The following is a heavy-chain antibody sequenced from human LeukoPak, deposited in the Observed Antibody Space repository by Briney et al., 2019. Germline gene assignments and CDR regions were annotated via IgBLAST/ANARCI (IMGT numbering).Heavy chain of an antibody. V-gene: IGHV3-30*02. Sequence: GGSLRLSCAASGFTFSSSGMHWVRQAPGKGLEWVTFIRNDGSNKYYADSVKGRFTISRDNSKNTLYLQMNSLRAEDTALYYCARDVYGGVDYWGQGTLVTVSS. J-gene: IGHJ4*02. CDR1: GFTFSSSG. CDR3: ARDVYGGVDY. CDR2: IRNDGSNK. D-gene: IGHD4-23*01.